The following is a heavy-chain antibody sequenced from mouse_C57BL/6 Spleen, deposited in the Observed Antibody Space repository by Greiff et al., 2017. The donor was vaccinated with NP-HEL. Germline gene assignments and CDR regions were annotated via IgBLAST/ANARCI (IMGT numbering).Heavy chain of an antibody. CDR3: ARPITAVVATDAMDY. V-gene: IGHV5-17*01. CDR2: ISSGSSTI. J-gene: IGHJ4*01. Sequence: EVQLVESGGGLVKPGGSLKLSCAASGFTFSDYGMHWVRQAPEKGLEWVAYISSGSSTIYYADTVKGRFTISRDNAKSTLFLQMTSLRSEDTAMYYCARPITAVVATDAMDYWGQGTSVTVSS. D-gene: IGHD1-1*01. CDR1: GFTFSDYG.